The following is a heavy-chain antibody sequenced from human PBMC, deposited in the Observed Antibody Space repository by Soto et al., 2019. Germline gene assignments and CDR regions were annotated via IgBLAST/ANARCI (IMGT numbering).Heavy chain of an antibody. CDR3: AKGGGSCCFDC. D-gene: IGHD2-15*01. V-gene: IGHV3-23*01. CDR2: MSGSGGST. CDR1: GFTFSRYA. Sequence: GGSLRLSCAASGFTFSRYAMSWVRQAPGKGLEWVSSMSGSGGSTDYADYVKGRFTISRDNSKNTLYLEMSSLGAEDTAVYYCAKGGGSCCFDCWGQGTLVTVSS. J-gene: IGHJ4*02.